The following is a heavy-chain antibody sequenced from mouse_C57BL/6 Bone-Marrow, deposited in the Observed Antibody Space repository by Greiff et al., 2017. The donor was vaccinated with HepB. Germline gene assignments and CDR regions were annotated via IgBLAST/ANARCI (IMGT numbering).Heavy chain of an antibody. CDR2: INPSSGYT. CDR3: ARDVFAY. Sequence: QVQLQQSGAELAKPGASVKLSCKASGYTFTSYWMHWVKQRPGQGLEWIGYINPSSGYTKYNQKFKDKAILTADKSSSTAYMQLSSLTYEDSAVYYCARDVFAYWGQGTLVTVSA. V-gene: IGHV1-7*01. J-gene: IGHJ3*01. CDR1: GYTFTSYW.